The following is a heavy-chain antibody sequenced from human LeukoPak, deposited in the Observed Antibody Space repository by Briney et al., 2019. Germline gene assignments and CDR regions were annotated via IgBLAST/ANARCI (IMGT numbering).Heavy chain of an antibody. Sequence: SETLSLTCTVSGGSISSSSYYWGWIRQPPGKGLEWIGSIYYSGSTYYNPSLKSRVTISVDTSKNQFSLKLSSVTAADTAVYYCPRQPRTAMVTPNWFDPWGQGTLVTVSS. J-gene: IGHJ5*02. CDR3: PRQPRTAMVTPNWFDP. V-gene: IGHV4-39*07. CDR1: GGSISSSSYY. CDR2: IYYSGST. D-gene: IGHD5-18*01.